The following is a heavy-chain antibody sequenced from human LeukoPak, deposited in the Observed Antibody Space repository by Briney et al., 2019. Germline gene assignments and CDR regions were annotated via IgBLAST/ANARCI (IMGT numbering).Heavy chain of an antibody. J-gene: IGHJ6*02. V-gene: IGHV3-23*01. CDR2: ISGSGGST. CDR3: AREGRISRTKWHYYYYGMDV. CDR1: GFTFSSYA. D-gene: IGHD3-10*01. Sequence: QPGGSLRLSCAASGFTFSSYAMSWVRQAPGKGLEWVSAISGSGGSTYYADSVKGRFTISRDNSKNTLYLQMNSLRAEDTAVYYCAREGRISRTKWHYYYYGMDVWGQGTTVTVSS.